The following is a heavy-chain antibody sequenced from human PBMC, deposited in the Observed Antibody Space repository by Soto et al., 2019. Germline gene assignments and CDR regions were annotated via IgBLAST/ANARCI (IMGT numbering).Heavy chain of an antibody. J-gene: IGHJ6*02. CDR1: GYTFTSYD. Sequence: QVQLVQSGAEVKKPGASVKVSCKASGYTFTSYDINWVRQATGQGLEWMGWMNPNSGNTGYAQKFQGRVTMNRTTSISTAYMELSSLRSEDTAVYYCARWPDGYYYYGMDGWGQGTTVTVSS. V-gene: IGHV1-8*01. CDR3: ARWPDGYYYYGMDG. CDR2: MNPNSGNT.